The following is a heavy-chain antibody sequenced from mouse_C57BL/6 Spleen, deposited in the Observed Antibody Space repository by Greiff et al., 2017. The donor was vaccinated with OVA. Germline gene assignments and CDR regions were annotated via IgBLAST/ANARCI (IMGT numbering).Heavy chain of an antibody. Sequence: EVKVVESEGGLVQPGSSMKLSCTASGFTFSDYYMAWVRQVPEKGLEWVANINYDGSSTYYLDSLKSRFIISRDNAKNILYLQMSSLKSEDTATYYCARMMGNYGSSYFDYWGQGTTLTVSS. CDR3: ARMMGNYGSSYFDY. V-gene: IGHV5-16*01. CDR1: GFTFSDYY. J-gene: IGHJ2*01. CDR2: INYDGSST. D-gene: IGHD1-1*01.